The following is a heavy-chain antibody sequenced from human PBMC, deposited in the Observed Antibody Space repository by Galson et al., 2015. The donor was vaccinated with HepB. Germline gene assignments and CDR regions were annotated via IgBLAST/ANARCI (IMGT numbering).Heavy chain of an antibody. D-gene: IGHD4-11*01. Sequence: SETLSLTCTVSGGSISSSSYYWGWIRQPPGKGLEWIGSIYYSGSTYYNPSLKSRVTISVDTSKNQFSLKLSSVTAADTAVYYCARTFMTTEYYFDYWGQGTLVTVSS. J-gene: IGHJ4*02. CDR1: GGSISSSSYY. CDR2: IYYSGST. CDR3: ARTFMTTEYYFDY. V-gene: IGHV4-39*01.